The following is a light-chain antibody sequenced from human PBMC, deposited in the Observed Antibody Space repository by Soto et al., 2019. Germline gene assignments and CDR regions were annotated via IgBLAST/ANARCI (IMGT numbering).Light chain of an antibody. CDR3: SSYTSSSLVV. CDR1: SSDVGGYNY. Sequence: QSVLTQPASVPWSPGQSITISCTGTSSDVGGYNYVSWYQQHPGKAPKLMIYDVSNRPSGVSNRFSGSKSGNTASLTISGLQAEDEADYYCSSYTSSSLVVFGTGTKVTVL. V-gene: IGLV2-14*01. J-gene: IGLJ1*01. CDR2: DVS.